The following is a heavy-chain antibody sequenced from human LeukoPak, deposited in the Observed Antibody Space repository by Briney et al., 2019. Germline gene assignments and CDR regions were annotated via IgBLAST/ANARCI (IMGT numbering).Heavy chain of an antibody. CDR1: GFTFSSYA. CDR2: ISYDGSNK. J-gene: IGHJ4*02. V-gene: IGHV3-30*04. D-gene: IGHD6-13*01. CDR3: ARGRYSSSWDDPFYFDY. Sequence: PWRSLRLSCAASGFTFSSYAMHWVRQAPGKGLEWVAVISYDGSNKYYADSVKGRFTISRDNSKNTLYLQMNSLRAEDTAVYYCARGRYSSSWDDPFYFDYWGQGTLVTVSS.